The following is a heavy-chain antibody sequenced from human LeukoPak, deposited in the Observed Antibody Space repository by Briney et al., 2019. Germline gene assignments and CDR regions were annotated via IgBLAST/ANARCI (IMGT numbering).Heavy chain of an antibody. CDR1: GDSISGYY. CDR2: IYNSGST. D-gene: IGHD3-22*01. Sequence: SETLSLTCTVSGDSISGYYWTWIRQPPGKGLEWIGYIYNSGSTNYNPSLKSRVTMSVDTSKNQFSLKLSSVTAADTAVYYRARVSGDTSPRRWFDPWGQGTLVTVSS. CDR3: ARVSGDTSPRRWFDP. J-gene: IGHJ5*02. V-gene: IGHV4-59*13.